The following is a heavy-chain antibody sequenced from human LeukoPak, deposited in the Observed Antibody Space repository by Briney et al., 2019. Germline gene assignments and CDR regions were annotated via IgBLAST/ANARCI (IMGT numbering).Heavy chain of an antibody. CDR1: GGSFSGYY. V-gene: IGHV4-34*01. Sequence: SETLSLTCAVYGGSFSGYYWNWIRQPPGKGLEWIGEINHSGSTNYNPSLKSRVTISVDTSKNQFSLKLSSVTAADTAVYYCARNKMTTVTYDAFDIWGQGTVVAVSS. CDR3: ARNKMTTVTYDAFDI. J-gene: IGHJ3*02. CDR2: INHSGST. D-gene: IGHD4-17*01.